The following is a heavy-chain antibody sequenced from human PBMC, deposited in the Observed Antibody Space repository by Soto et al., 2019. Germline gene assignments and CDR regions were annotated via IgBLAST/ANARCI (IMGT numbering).Heavy chain of an antibody. CDR2: INAGNGNT. CDR3: ARILGYCSGGSCDY. D-gene: IGHD2-15*01. J-gene: IGHJ4*02. CDR1: GYTFTSYA. V-gene: IGHV1-3*01. Sequence: QVQLVQSGAEVKKPGASVKVSCKASGYTFTSYAMHWVRQAPGQRLEWMGRINAGNGNTKYSQKFQGRVTITRDTSASTAYMEMSSLRSEDTAVYYCARILGYCSGGSCDYWGQGTLVIVSS.